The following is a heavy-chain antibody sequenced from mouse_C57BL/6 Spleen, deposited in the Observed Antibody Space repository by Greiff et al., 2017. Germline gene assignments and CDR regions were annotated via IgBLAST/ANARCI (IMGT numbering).Heavy chain of an antibody. CDR3: ARRGTTVVAPFDY. V-gene: IGHV1-52*01. J-gene: IGHJ2*01. CDR2: IDPSDSET. Sequence: QVQLQQPGAELVRPGSSVKLSCKASGYTFTSYWMHWVKQRPIQGLEWIGNIDPSDSETHYNQKFKDKATLTVDKSSSTAYMQLSSLTSEDSAVYDCARRGTTVVAPFDYWGQGTTLTVSS. D-gene: IGHD1-1*01. CDR1: GYTFTSYW.